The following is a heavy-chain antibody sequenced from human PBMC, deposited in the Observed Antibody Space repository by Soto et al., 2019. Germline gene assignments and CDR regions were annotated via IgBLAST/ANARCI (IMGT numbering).Heavy chain of an antibody. J-gene: IGHJ4*02. CDR3: ARAGYSSGWYPFDY. CDR1: GCSISSYY. Sequence: SETLSLTCIVSGCSISSYYWSWIRQPPGKGLEWIGYIYYSGSTNYNPSLKSRITISVDTSKNQFSLNLRSVTAADTAVYYCARAGYSSGWYPFDYWGQGALVTVSS. D-gene: IGHD6-19*01. CDR2: IYYSGST. V-gene: IGHV4-59*01.